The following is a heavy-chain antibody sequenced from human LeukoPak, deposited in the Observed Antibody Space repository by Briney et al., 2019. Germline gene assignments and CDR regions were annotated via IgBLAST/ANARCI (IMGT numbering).Heavy chain of an antibody. CDR2: IDPSDSYT. J-gene: IGHJ4*02. CDR1: GYSFSSYW. D-gene: IGHD6-13*01. Sequence: GESLKISCKGSGYSFSSYWISWVRQMPGKGLEWMGRIDPSDSYTNYSPSFRGHVTISADKSISTAYLQWSSLKASDTAMYYCARLWHSSTYFDYWGQGTLVTVSS. CDR3: ARLWHSSTYFDY. V-gene: IGHV5-10-1*01.